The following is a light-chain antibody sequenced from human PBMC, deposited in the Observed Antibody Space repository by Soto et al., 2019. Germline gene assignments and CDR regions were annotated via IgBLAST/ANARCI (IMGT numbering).Light chain of an antibody. CDR3: QQSYSTPWT. Sequence: DLQMTQSPSSLSASVGDRVTITCRASRSIGSYLNWYQHKPGKAPKVLIYAASSLQSGVPSRFSGGGSGTDFTLTISRLQPEDFATYSCQQSYSTPWTFGQGTKVQIK. CDR2: AAS. J-gene: IGKJ1*01. V-gene: IGKV1-39*01. CDR1: RSIGSY.